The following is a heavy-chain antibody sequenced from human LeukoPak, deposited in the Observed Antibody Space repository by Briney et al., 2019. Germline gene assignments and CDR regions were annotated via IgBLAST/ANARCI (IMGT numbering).Heavy chain of an antibody. D-gene: IGHD5-12*01. V-gene: IGHV3-23*01. Sequence: PGGSLRLSCAASGFTVSSNYMSWVRQAPGKGLEWVSAISGSGGSTYYADSVKGRFTISRDNSKNTLYLQMNSLRAEDTAVYYCAKEIVATIRYYYYYGMDVWGQGTTVTVSS. CDR1: GFTVSSNY. J-gene: IGHJ6*02. CDR3: AKEIVATIRYYYYYGMDV. CDR2: ISGSGGST.